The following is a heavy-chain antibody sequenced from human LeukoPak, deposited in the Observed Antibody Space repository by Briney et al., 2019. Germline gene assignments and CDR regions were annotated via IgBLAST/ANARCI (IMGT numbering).Heavy chain of an antibody. Sequence: RGGSLRLSCAASGFTFSSYSMNWVRQAPGKGLEWVSSISSSSSYIYYADSVKGRFTISRDNAKNSLYLQMSSLRAEDTAVYYCRCSITMVRGVIIASYKDYWGQGTLVTVSS. V-gene: IGHV3-21*01. D-gene: IGHD3-10*01. CDR3: RCSITMVRGVIIASYKDY. CDR1: GFTFSSYS. CDR2: ISSSSSYI. J-gene: IGHJ4*02.